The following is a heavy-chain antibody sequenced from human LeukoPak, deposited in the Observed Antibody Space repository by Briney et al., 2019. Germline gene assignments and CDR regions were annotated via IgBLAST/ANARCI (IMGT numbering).Heavy chain of an antibody. Sequence: GGSLRLSCAASGFTFSSYGMHWVRQAPGKGLEWVAFIRYDGSNKYYADSVKGRFTISRDNSKNTLYLQMNSLRAEDTAVYYCAKAPRPHSAYCGGDCGVDYWGQGTLVTVSS. CDR3: AKAPRPHSAYCGGDCGVDY. D-gene: IGHD2-21*02. V-gene: IGHV3-30*02. CDR2: IRYDGSNK. J-gene: IGHJ4*02. CDR1: GFTFSSYG.